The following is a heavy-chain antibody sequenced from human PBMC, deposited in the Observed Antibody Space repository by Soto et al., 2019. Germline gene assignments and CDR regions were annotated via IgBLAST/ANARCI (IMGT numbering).Heavy chain of an antibody. Sequence: EVQLLESGGGLVQPGGSLRLSCVASGFSFSSYAMSWVRQAPGKGLEWVSVITDTGGDTKYADSVRGRFTISRDNSKNTLYLQMSSLRVEDSAVYYCARGSTDAYPGSRIFDFWGRGTLVTVSA. J-gene: IGHJ4*02. CDR3: ARGSTDAYPGSRIFDF. CDR1: GFSFSSYA. D-gene: IGHD3-10*01. V-gene: IGHV3-23*01. CDR2: ITDTGGDT.